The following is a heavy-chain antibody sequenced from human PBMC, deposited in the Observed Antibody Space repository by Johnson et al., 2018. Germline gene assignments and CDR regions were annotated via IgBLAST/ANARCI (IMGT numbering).Heavy chain of an antibody. CDR2: INPNSGTT. CDR1: GYTFTNYY. V-gene: IGHV1-46*01. Sequence: VQLLETGAEVKKXGASXKVXCRASGYTFTNYYLHWVRQAPGQGLEWMGIINPNSGTTCHAQKFQGRVSMTRDTSTSPVYMELSSLRSEDTAVYYCARGTFYYDTRPYYYRHWGQGTLVTVSS. CDR3: ARGTFYYDTRPYYYRH. D-gene: IGHD3-22*01. J-gene: IGHJ1*01.